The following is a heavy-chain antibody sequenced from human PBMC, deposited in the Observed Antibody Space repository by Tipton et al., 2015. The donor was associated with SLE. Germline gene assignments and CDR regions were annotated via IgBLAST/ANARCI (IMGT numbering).Heavy chain of an antibody. Sequence: TLSLTCEASGFTFRDYYMNWIRQAPGKGLEWVAYISSSSSTIHYADSVKGRFTISRDNAKNSLYLQMNSLRAEDTAVYYCARDPGVNRSGGLAWYIDPWSRGALATV. V-gene: IGHV3-11*01. CDR2: ISSSSSTI. CDR3: ARDPGVNRSGGLAWYIDP. J-gene: IGHJ2*01. D-gene: IGHD3-22*01. CDR1: GFTFRDYY.